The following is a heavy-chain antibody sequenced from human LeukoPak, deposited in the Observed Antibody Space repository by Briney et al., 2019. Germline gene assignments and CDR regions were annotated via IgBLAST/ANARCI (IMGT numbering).Heavy chain of an antibody. J-gene: IGHJ3*02. CDR1: GYTFTSYY. D-gene: IGHD3-10*01. CDR2: INPSGGST. V-gene: IGHV1-46*01. CDR3: ARDPDITMVRGASPDAFDI. Sequence: ASVKVSCKASGYTFTSYYMRWVRQAPGQGLEWMGIINPSGGSTSYAQKFQGRVTMTRDTSTSTVYMELSSLRSEDTAVYYCARDPDITMVRGASPDAFDIWGQGTMVTVSS.